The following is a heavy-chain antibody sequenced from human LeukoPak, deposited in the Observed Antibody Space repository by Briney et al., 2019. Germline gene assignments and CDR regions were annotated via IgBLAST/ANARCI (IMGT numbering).Heavy chain of an antibody. D-gene: IGHD2-15*01. CDR1: GGSFSGYY. V-gene: IGHV4-34*01. Sequence: SETLSLTCAVYGGSFSGYYWSWIRQPPGKGLEWIGEINHSGSTNYNPSLKSRVTISVDTSKNQFSLKPSSVTAADTAVYYCARQWGCCSGGSCYSNWFDPWGQGTLVTVSS. J-gene: IGHJ5*02. CDR2: INHSGST. CDR3: ARQWGCCSGGSCYSNWFDP.